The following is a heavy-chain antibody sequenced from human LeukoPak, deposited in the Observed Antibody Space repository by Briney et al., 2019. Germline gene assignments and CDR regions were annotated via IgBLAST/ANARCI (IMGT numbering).Heavy chain of an antibody. CDR3: ARLRFLEWLSGLPLFDP. Sequence: SETLSLTCAVYGGSFSGYYWSWIRQPPGKGLEWIGEINHSGSTNYNPSLKSRVTISVDTSKNQFSLKLSSVTAADTAVYYCARLRFLEWLSGLPLFDPWGQGTQVTVSS. V-gene: IGHV4-34*01. CDR2: INHSGST. J-gene: IGHJ5*02. D-gene: IGHD3-3*01. CDR1: GGSFSGYY.